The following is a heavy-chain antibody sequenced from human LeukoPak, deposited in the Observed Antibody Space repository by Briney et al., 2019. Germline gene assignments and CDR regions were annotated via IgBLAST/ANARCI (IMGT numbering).Heavy chain of an antibody. D-gene: IGHD3-10*02. J-gene: IGHJ5*02. Sequence: PSETLSLTCTVSGGSISSYYWSWIRQPPGKGLEWIGYIYYSGSTNYNPSLKSRVTISVDTSKNQFSLKLSSVTAADTAVYYCARDVRGPTPGWFDPWGQGTLVTVSS. CDR3: ARDVRGPTPGWFDP. CDR1: GGSISSYY. V-gene: IGHV4-59*12. CDR2: IYYSGST.